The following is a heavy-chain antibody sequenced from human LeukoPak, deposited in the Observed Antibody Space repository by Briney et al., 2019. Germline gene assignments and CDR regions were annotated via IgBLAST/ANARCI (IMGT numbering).Heavy chain of an antibody. CDR2: ISSSSSTI. J-gene: IGHJ6*03. CDR1: GFTFSSYS. Sequence: GGSLRLSCAASGFTFSSYSMNWVRQAPGKGLEWVSYISSSSSTIYYADSVKGRFTISRDNAKNSLYLQMNSLRAEDTAVYYCARQKKEGYYYYYMDVWGKGTTVTVSS. CDR3: ARQKKEGYYYYYMDV. V-gene: IGHV3-48*01.